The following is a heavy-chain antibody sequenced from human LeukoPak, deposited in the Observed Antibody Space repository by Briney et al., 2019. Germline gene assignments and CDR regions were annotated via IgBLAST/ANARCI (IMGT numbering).Heavy chain of an antibody. D-gene: IGHD4-17*01. J-gene: IGHJ4*02. CDR2: MNPYSGDR. CDR1: GYTFTSYH. Sequence: ASVTVSCKTSGYTFTSYHINWVRQATGQGLEWMGWMNPYSGDRGYAQKFQGRLSITSDTSISTAYMDLSSLRSEDTAVYFCARTTSLTASGYDYWGQGTLVTVSS. CDR3: ARTTSLTASGYDY. V-gene: IGHV1-8*03.